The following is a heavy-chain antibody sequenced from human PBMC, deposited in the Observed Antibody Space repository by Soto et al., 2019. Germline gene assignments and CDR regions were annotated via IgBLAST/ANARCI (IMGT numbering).Heavy chain of an antibody. V-gene: IGHV3-9*01. D-gene: IGHD2-2*01. CDR2: ISWNSGSI. CDR1: GFTFDDYA. Sequence: GGSLRLSCAASGFTFDDYAMHWVRQAPGKGLEWVSGISWNSGSIGYADSVKGRFTISRDNAKNSLYLQMNSLRAEDTALYYCAKDNCSSTSCYFAYFQHWGQGTLVTVSS. CDR3: AKDNCSSTSCYFAYFQH. J-gene: IGHJ1*01.